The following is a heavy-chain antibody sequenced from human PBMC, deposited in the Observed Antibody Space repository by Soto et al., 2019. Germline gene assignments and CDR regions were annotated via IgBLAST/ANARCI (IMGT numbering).Heavy chain of an antibody. CDR1: GFTFSSYG. V-gene: IGHV3-33*01. CDR2: IWYDGSNK. D-gene: IGHD3-22*01. CDR3: ARDPRTMIVMYYFDY. Sequence: QVQLVESGGGVVQPGRPLRLFCAASGFTFSSYGMHWVRQAPGKGLEWVAVIWYDGSNKYYADSVKGRFTISRDNSKNTLYLQMNSLRAEDTAVYYCARDPRTMIVMYYFDYWGQGTLVTVSS. J-gene: IGHJ4*02.